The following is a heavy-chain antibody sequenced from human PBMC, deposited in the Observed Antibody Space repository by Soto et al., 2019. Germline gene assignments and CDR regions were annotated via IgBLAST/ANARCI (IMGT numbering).Heavy chain of an antibody. CDR2: INTDSGYT. CDR3: ARDRVYTGGYDVDY. V-gene: IGHV1-18*01. CDR1: GYTFSNYA. Sequence: QVHLVQSGAEVKKPGSSVRVSCKTSGYTFSNYAISWVRQAPGQGLEWMGWINTDSGYTNYAHDRVTMTKDASTYTAYLEVTSLRSDDTAIYYCARDRVYTGGYDVDYWGQGTLVTVSS. D-gene: IGHD5-12*01. J-gene: IGHJ4*02.